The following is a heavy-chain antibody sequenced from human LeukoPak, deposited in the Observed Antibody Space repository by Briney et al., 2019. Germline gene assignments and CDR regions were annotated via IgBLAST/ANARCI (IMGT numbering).Heavy chain of an antibody. CDR1: GGSISSYY. CDR2: IYYSGST. CDR3: ARGQMATIEYYFDY. Sequence: SETLSLTCTVSGGSISSYYWSWIRQPPGKGLEWIGYIYYSGSTNYNPSLKSPVTISVDTSKNQFSLKLSSVTAADTAVYYCARGQMATIEYYFDYWGQGTLVTVSS. J-gene: IGHJ4*02. D-gene: IGHD5-24*01. V-gene: IGHV4-59*01.